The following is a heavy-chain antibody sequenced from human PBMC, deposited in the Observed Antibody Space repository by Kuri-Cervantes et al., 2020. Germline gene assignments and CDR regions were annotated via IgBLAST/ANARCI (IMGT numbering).Heavy chain of an antibody. Sequence: SETLSLTCAVYGGSFSGYYWSWIRQPPGKGLEWIGEINHSESTKYNPSLKSRVTISVDTSKIQFSLKLSSVTAADTAVYYCARELPYFDLWGRGTLVTVSS. V-gene: IGHV4-34*01. CDR1: GGSFSGYY. CDR2: INHSEST. J-gene: IGHJ2*01. D-gene: IGHD1-26*01. CDR3: ARELPYFDL.